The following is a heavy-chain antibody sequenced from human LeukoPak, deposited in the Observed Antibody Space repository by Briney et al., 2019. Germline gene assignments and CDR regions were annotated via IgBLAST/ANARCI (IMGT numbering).Heavy chain of an antibody. CDR3: ARVTGYSGYPLGPTAH. D-gene: IGHD5-12*01. J-gene: IGHJ4*02. CDR1: GYTFTSYG. Sequence: ASLKVSCKASGYTFTSYGISWVRQAPGQGLEWMGWISAYNGNTNYAQKLQGRVTMTTDTSTSTAHMELRSLRSDDTAVYYCARVTGYSGYPLGPTAHWGQGTLVTVSS. V-gene: IGHV1-18*04. CDR2: ISAYNGNT.